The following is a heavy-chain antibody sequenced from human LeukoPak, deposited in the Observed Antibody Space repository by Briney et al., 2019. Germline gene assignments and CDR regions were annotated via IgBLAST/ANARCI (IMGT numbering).Heavy chain of an antibody. Sequence: GASVKVSCKASGYTFTSYAMNWVRQAPGQGLEWMGGIIPIFGTASYAQKFQGRVTITADESTSTAYMELSSLRSEDTAVYYCAIDIVVVPAARPSTSAEYFQHWGQGTLVTVSS. CDR2: IIPIFGTA. J-gene: IGHJ1*01. CDR3: AIDIVVVPAARPSTSAEYFQH. V-gene: IGHV1-69*13. D-gene: IGHD2-2*01. CDR1: GYTFTSYA.